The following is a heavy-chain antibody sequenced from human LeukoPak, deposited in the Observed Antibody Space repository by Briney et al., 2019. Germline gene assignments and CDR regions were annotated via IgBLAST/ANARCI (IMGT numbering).Heavy chain of an antibody. V-gene: IGHV3-21*01. J-gene: IGHJ4*02. CDR2: ISSSSSYI. CDR1: GFTLSRYS. CDR3: ARGGNLYCSATSCYDFDY. D-gene: IGHD2-2*01. Sequence: GGSLRLSCAASGFTLSRYSMNWVRQAPGKGLEWVSSISSSSSYIYYGDSVKGRFTISRDNAKNSLYLQINSLRAEDTAVYYCARGGNLYCSATSCYDFDYWGQGTLLTVSS.